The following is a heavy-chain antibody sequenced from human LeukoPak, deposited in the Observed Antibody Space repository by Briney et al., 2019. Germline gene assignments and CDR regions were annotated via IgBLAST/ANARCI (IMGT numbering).Heavy chain of an antibody. CDR1: GGSISSYY. CDR3: ARVLRDGYNLYYFDY. Sequence: PSETLSLTCTVSGGSISSYYWSWIRQTPGKGLEWIGYIYYSGSTNYNPSLKSRVTISVDTSKTQFSLKLSSVTAADTAVYYCARVLRDGYNLYYFDYWGQGTLVTVSS. J-gene: IGHJ4*02. V-gene: IGHV4-59*01. CDR2: IYYSGST. D-gene: IGHD5-12*01.